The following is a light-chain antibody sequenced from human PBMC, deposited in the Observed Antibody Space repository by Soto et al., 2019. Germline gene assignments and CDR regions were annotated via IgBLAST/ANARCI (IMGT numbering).Light chain of an antibody. CDR2: AAS. CDR1: QGISSW. Sequence: DIQMTQSPSSVSASVGDRVIITCRASQGISSWLAWYQQRPGEAPKLLIFAASRLHSGVPSRFSGSGSGADFPLTISDLQPEDFATYYCQQAGSLPLTFGGGTKGEI. J-gene: IGKJ4*01. V-gene: IGKV1D-12*01. CDR3: QQAGSLPLT.